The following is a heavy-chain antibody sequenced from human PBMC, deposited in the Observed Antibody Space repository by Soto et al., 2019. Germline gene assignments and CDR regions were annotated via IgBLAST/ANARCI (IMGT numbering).Heavy chain of an antibody. J-gene: IGHJ6*02. V-gene: IGHV3-21*01. Sequence: PGGSLRLSCAASGFTFSSYSMNWVRQAPGKGLEWVSSISSSSSYIYYADSVKGRFTISRDNAKNSLYLQMNSLRAEDTAVYYCARGQRTATDDYYYYYGMDVWGQGTTVTVS. D-gene: IGHD4-17*01. CDR2: ISSSSSYI. CDR1: GFTFSSYS. CDR3: ARGQRTATDDYYYYYGMDV.